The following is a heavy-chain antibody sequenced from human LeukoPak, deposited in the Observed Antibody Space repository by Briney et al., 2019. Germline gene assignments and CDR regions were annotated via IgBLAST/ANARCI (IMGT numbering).Heavy chain of an antibody. Sequence: SETLSLTCTVSGGSISSYYWSWIRQPPGKGLEWIGYIYYSGSTNYNPSLKSRVTISVDTSKNQFSLKLSSVTAADTAVYYCARGGSGSYYIRWFDPWGQGTLVTVSS. CDR1: GGSISSYY. V-gene: IGHV4-59*01. CDR2: IYYSGST. D-gene: IGHD1-26*01. CDR3: ARGGSGSYYIRWFDP. J-gene: IGHJ5*02.